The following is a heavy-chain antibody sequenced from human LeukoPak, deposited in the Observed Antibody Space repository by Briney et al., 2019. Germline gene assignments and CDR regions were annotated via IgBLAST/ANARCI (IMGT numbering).Heavy chain of an antibody. J-gene: IGHJ4*02. Sequence: GGSLRLSCAASGFTFSTYAMSWVRQAPGKGLEWVSAISGRGVSTSYADSVRGRFTISRDNSENTLYLQMNSLRAEDTAVYYCAKAASGNWNDVSDYWGQGTLVTVSS. V-gene: IGHV3-23*01. CDR2: ISGRGVST. D-gene: IGHD1-20*01. CDR3: AKAASGNWNDVSDY. CDR1: GFTFSTYA.